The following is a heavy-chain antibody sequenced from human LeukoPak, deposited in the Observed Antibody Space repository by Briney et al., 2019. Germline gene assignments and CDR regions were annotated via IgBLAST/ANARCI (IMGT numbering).Heavy chain of an antibody. CDR1: GGSLSSSSYY. Sequence: SETLSLTCTVSGGSLSSSSYYWGLIRQPPGKGLEWIGSIYYSGSTYYHPPLKSRVTISVDTSKNQFSLKLSSVTAADTAVYYCARTLYCGGDCYWYFDLWGRGTLVTVSS. V-gene: IGHV4-39*07. D-gene: IGHD2-21*02. J-gene: IGHJ2*01. CDR2: IYYSGST. CDR3: ARTLYCGGDCYWYFDL.